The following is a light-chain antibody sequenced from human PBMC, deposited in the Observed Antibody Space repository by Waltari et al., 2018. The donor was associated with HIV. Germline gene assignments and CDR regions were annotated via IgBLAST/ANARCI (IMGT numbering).Light chain of an antibody. J-gene: IGLJ2*01. CDR3: ATWDDGMRGPV. CDR2: RDR. Sequence: QSLVTQPPSVSGTPGQRVSISCSVSSAYSRRPYVCWFNFLPRTAPTPLIDRDRLRPSGVPARISASKSGSSASLAITGLQSDDEAEYYCATWDDGMRGPVFGGGTTLTVL. CDR1: SAYSRRPY. V-gene: IGLV1-47*01.